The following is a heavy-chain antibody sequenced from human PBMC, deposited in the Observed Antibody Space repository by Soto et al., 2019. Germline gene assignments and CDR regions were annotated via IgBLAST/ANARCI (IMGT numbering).Heavy chain of an antibody. D-gene: IGHD1-26*01. Sequence: GGSLRLSCAASGFTFSGSAMHWGRQASGKGLEWVGRIRSKANSYATAYAASVKGRFTISRDDSKNTAYLQMNSLKTEDTAVYYCTRRVFGHRSSIVGATMEDYWGQGTLVTVSS. CDR1: GFTFSGSA. V-gene: IGHV3-73*01. CDR2: IRSKANSYAT. CDR3: TRRVFGHRSSIVGATMEDY. J-gene: IGHJ4*02.